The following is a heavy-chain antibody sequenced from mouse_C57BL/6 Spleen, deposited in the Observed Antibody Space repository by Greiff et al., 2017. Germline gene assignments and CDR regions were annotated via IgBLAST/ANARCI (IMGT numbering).Heavy chain of an antibody. Sequence: EVQVVESGAELVRPGASVKLSCTASGFNIKDDYMHWVKQRPEQGLEWIGWIDPENGDTEYASKFQGKATITADTSSNTAYLQLSSLTSEDTAVYYCTPITTVVARYFDVWGTGTTVTVSS. D-gene: IGHD1-1*01. J-gene: IGHJ1*03. CDR2: IDPENGDT. CDR3: TPITTVVARYFDV. V-gene: IGHV14-4*01. CDR1: GFNIKDDY.